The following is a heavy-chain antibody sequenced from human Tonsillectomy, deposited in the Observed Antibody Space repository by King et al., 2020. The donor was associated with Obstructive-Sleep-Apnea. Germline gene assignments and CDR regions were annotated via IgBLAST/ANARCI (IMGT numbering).Heavy chain of an antibody. CDR2: IWSDGSNK. CDR1: GFTFNRYG. D-gene: IGHD3-10*01. J-gene: IGHJ6*02. CDR3: ARVGDGSDSPPHYPSCGMDV. Sequence: VQLVESGGGVVQPGRSLRLSCAVSGFTFNRYGMHWVRQAPGKGLEWVAVIWSDGSNKYYGESVKGRFTISRDNSNNTLYLQMTNLRVEDTAVYYCARVGDGSDSPPHYPSCGMDVWGQGTTVTVSS. V-gene: IGHV3-33*01.